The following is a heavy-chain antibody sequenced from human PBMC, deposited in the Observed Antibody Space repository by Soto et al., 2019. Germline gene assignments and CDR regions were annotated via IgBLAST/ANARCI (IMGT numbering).Heavy chain of an antibody. D-gene: IGHD3-10*01. CDR2: ITSSGGST. Sequence: GGSLRLSCAASGFTFAGYGMSWVRQAPGKGLEWVALITSSGGSTYYADTVKGRFTISRDNSKNTLYLQMNSLRAEDTAGYYCAKDRGYGSGRYQLVMDVWGQGTMVTVSS. CDR3: AKDRGYGSGRYQLVMDV. CDR1: GFTFAGYG. V-gene: IGHV3-23*01. J-gene: IGHJ6*02.